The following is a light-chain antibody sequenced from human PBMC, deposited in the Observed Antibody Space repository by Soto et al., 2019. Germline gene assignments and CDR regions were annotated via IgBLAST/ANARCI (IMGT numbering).Light chain of an antibody. Sequence: QSALTQPASVSGSPGQSITISCTGTSSDIGSNNYVSWFQQRPGKAPTLIIYEVSNRPSGVSTHFSGSKSGNTASLTISGLLPKDEAEYYCSSYTTTTRLFGGGTKLTVL. CDR1: SSDIGSNNY. CDR3: SSYTTTTRL. J-gene: IGLJ3*02. CDR2: EVS. V-gene: IGLV2-14*01.